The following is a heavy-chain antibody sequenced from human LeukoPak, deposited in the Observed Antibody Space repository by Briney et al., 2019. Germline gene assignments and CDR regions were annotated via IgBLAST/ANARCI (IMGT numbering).Heavy chain of an antibody. J-gene: IGHJ5*02. Sequence: PGGSLRLSCAASGFTFSSYSMNWVRQAPGKGLEWVSYISSSSSTIYYANSVKGRFTISRDNAKNSLYLQMNSLRAEDTAVYYCARDLDPWGQGTLVTVSS. CDR2: ISSSSSTI. V-gene: IGHV3-48*04. CDR1: GFTFSSYS. CDR3: ARDLDP.